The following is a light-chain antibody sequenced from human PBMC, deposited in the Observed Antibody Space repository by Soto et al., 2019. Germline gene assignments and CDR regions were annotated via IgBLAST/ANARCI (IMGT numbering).Light chain of an antibody. CDR2: EVS. Sequence: QSVLTQPASVSGSPGQSITISCTGTSSDVGNNNYVSWYQQHPGKAPKLMIFEVSDRPSGISNRFSGSKSGNPASLTISGLQSEDEADYYCSSYATSNTLGFGTGTKGTAL. V-gene: IGLV2-14*01. J-gene: IGLJ1*01. CDR3: SSYATSNTLG. CDR1: SSDVGNNNY.